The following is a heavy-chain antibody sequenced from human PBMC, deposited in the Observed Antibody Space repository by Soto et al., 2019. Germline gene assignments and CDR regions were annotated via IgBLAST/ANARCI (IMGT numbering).Heavy chain of an antibody. CDR1: GFTFSSYA. CDR3: ARDPRSITIFGVVIITPEYYGMDV. D-gene: IGHD3-3*01. V-gene: IGHV3-30*01. Sequence: GGSLRLSCAASGFTFSSYAMHWVRQAPGKGLEWVAVISYDGSNKYYADSVKGRFTISRDNSKNTLYLQMNSLRAEDTAVYYCARDPRSITIFGVVIITPEYYGMDVWGQGTTVTVSS. CDR2: ISYDGSNK. J-gene: IGHJ6*02.